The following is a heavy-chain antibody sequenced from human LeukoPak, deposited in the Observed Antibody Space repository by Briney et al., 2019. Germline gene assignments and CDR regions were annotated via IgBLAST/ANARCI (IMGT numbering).Heavy chain of an antibody. D-gene: IGHD3-16*01. J-gene: IGHJ4*02. Sequence: GGSLRLSCAASGFTFSSYEMNWIRQFPGKGLEWLSYISSSGSTIYYADSVKGRFTISRDNAKNSLHVQMNSLRAEDTAVYYCARDLGTTTGRGYFDYWGQGTLVTVSS. CDR3: ARDLGTTTGRGYFDY. V-gene: IGHV3-48*03. CDR1: GFTFSSYE. CDR2: ISSSGSTI.